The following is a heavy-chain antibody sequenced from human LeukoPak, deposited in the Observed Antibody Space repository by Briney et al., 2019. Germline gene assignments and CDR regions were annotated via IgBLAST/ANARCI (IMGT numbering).Heavy chain of an antibody. V-gene: IGHV3-30*18. CDR2: ISYDGSNK. CDR3: AKDSRGSYYGGYFDY. CDR1: GFTSSSYG. J-gene: IGHJ4*02. Sequence: PGRSLRLSCAASGFTSSSYGMHWVRQAPGKGLEWVAVISYDGSNKYYADSMKGRFTISRDNSKNTLYLQMNSLRAEDTAVYYCAKDSRGSYYGGYFDYWGQGTLVTVSS. D-gene: IGHD1-26*01.